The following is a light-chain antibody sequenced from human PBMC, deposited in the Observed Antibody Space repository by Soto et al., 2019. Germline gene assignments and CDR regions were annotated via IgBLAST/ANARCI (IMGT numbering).Light chain of an antibody. J-gene: IGKJ1*01. Sequence: SRSPSSWCASVGEKVTMTWLAGESSRIYLNWVQQKPGKAPKLLIYDASSLQTGVPSRFSGSGSGTDFSLTISSLPPEDFATYYCQQSFSPPPWTFGQGTKVDIK. CDR2: DAS. CDR1: ESSRIY. CDR3: QQSFSPPPWT. V-gene: IGKV1-39*01.